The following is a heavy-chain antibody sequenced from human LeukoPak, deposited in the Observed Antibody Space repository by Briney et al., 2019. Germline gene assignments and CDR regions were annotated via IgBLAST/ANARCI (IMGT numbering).Heavy chain of an antibody. J-gene: IGHJ5*02. CDR2: IIPIFGTA. Sequence: ASVKVSCKASGGTLSSYAISWVRQAPGQGLEWMGRIIPIFGTANYAQEFQGRVTITTDESTSTAYMELSSLRSEDTAVYYCAREGRNWFDPWGQGTLVTVSS. CDR3: AREGRNWFDP. CDR1: GGTLSSYA. V-gene: IGHV1-69*05.